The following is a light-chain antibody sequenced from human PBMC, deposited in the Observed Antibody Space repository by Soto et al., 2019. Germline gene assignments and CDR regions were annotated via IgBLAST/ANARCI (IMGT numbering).Light chain of an antibody. CDR3: QQRSNWPPT. CDR2: DAS. V-gene: IGKV3-11*01. J-gene: IGKJ4*02. Sequence: DIVLTQSPATLSLSPGERATLSCRASQSVSSYLAWYQQKPGQAPRLLIYDASNRATGIPARFSGSGSGTDFTLTISSLEPEDFAAYYCQQRSNWPPTFGGGTKVEIK. CDR1: QSVSSY.